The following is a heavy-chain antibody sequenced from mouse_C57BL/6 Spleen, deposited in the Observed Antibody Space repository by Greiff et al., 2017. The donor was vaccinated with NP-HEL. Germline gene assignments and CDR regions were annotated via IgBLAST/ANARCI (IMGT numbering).Heavy chain of an antibody. CDR3: ARYNSKFLYAMGC. J-gene: IGHJ4*01. D-gene: IGHD2-5*01. V-gene: IGHV1-69*01. CDR2: IDPSDSHS. CDR1: GYTFTSYW. Sequence: QVQLQQPGAELVMPGASVKLSCKASGYTFTSYWMHWVKQRPGQGLEWIGEIDPSDSHSNYNQKFKGKSTLTVDKSSSTAYMQLSSLTSKDSAVYYCARYNSKFLYAMGCWGQGTSVTVAT.